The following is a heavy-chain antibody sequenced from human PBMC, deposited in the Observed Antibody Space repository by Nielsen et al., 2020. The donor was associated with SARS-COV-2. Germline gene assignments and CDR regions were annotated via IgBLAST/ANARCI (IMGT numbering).Heavy chain of an antibody. CDR3: AREPYSSSWYGDY. CDR2: VDAGNANT. Sequence: ASVKVSCKDSGGTFSSYAISWVRQAPGQGLEWMGWVDAGNANTKYSQKFQGRVTITRDTSANTASMELSSLRSDDTAVYYCAREPYSSSWYGDYWGQGTLVTVSS. J-gene: IGHJ4*02. D-gene: IGHD6-13*01. V-gene: IGHV1-3*01. CDR1: GGTFSSYA.